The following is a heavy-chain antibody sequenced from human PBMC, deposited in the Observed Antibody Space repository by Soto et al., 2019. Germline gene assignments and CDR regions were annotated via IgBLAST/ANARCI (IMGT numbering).Heavy chain of an antibody. CDR3: ARDKYCINGPCYGNFDY. D-gene: IGHD2-8*01. CDR1: GFTVSSNF. CDR2: MNSDGGT. Sequence: GGSLRLSCAASGFTVSSNFMTWVRQAPGKGLEWVSVMNSDGGTYYADSVQGRFTISRDNSKNTLYLQMNSLTADDTAVYYCARDKYCINGPCYGNFDYWGQGTLVTVSS. J-gene: IGHJ4*02. V-gene: IGHV3-66*01.